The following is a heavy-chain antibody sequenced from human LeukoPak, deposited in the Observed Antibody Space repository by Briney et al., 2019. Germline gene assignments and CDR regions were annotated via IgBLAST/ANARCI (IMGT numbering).Heavy chain of an antibody. CDR2: ISYDGSNK. CDR3: ARGCSSWCLYDY. J-gene: IGHJ4*02. D-gene: IGHD6-13*01. V-gene: IGHV3-30*03. Sequence: GGSLRLSYAASGFTFSSYGMHWVRQAPGKGLEWVAVISYDGSNKYYADSVKGRFTISRDDSKNTLYLQMNSPRAEDTAVYYCARGCSSWCLYDYWGQGTLVTVSS. CDR1: GFTFSSYG.